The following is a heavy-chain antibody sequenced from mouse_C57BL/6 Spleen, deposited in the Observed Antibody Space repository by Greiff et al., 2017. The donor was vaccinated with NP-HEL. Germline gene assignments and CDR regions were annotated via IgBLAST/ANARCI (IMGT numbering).Heavy chain of an antibody. CDR3: ARDRGYAMDY. Sequence: QVQLQQSGPELVKPGASVKISCKASGYSFTSYYIHWVKQRPGQGLEWIGWIYPGSGNTKYNEKFKGKATLTADTSSSTAYMQLSSLTSEDSAVYYCARDRGYAMDYWGQGTSVTVSS. J-gene: IGHJ4*01. V-gene: IGHV1-66*01. D-gene: IGHD2-14*01. CDR2: IYPGSGNT. CDR1: GYSFTSYY.